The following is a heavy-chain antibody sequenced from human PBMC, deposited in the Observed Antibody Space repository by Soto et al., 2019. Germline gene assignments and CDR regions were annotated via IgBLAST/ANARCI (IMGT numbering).Heavy chain of an antibody. CDR3: ARDFFITEGYDFWSGYYSGMKNWFDP. V-gene: IGHV3-30-3*01. J-gene: IGHJ5*02. Sequence: VGSLRLSCAASGFTFSSYAMHWVRQAPGKGLEWVAVISYDGSNKYYADSVKGRFTISRDNSKNTLYLQMNSLRAEDTAVYYCARDFFITEGYDFWSGYYSGMKNWFDPWGQGTLVTVSS. D-gene: IGHD3-3*01. CDR1: GFTFSSYA. CDR2: ISYDGSNK.